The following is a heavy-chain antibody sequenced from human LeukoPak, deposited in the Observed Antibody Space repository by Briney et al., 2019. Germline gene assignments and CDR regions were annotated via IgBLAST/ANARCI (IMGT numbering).Heavy chain of an antibody. CDR3: ATRPPKSSSWYRGHFDC. CDR1: GFTFNNYA. D-gene: IGHD6-13*01. J-gene: IGHJ4*02. Sequence: GVSRRLSCAASGFTFNNYAMSWVPQAPGKGREWVSAISGSGGSTYYADSVRGRFTISRDNPKNTLYLQMNSLRAEDTAVYYCATRPPKSSSWYRGHFDCWGQGTLVTVSS. CDR2: ISGSGGST. V-gene: IGHV3-23*01.